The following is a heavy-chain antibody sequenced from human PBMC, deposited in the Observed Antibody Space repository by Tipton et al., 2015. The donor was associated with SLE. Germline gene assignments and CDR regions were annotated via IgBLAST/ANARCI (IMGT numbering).Heavy chain of an antibody. CDR1: GFTFSSYG. J-gene: IGHJ6*02. CDR3: AKEWNTPAVAGPYYYSYYGEDV. D-gene: IGHD6-19*01. CDR2: IWYDGSNK. V-gene: IGHV3-33*06. Sequence: SLRLSCAASGFTFSSYGMHWVRQAPGKGLEWVAVIWYDGSNKYYADSVKGRFTISRDNSKNTLYLQMNSLRAEDTAVYYCAKEWNTPAVAGPYYYSYYGEDVGGQATAVAVSS.